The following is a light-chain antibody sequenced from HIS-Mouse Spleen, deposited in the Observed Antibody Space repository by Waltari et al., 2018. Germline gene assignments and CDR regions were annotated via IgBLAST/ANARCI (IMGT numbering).Light chain of an antibody. V-gene: IGLV3-10*01. CDR2: EDS. Sequence: SYELTQPPSVSVSPGQTARITGPGVAWPKKYPFWYQQKSGQAPVLVIYEDSKRPSGIPERFSGSSSGTMATLTISGAQVEDEADYYCYSTDSSGNHRVFGGGTKLTVL. CDR1: AWPKKY. J-gene: IGLJ2*01. CDR3: YSTDSSGNHRV.